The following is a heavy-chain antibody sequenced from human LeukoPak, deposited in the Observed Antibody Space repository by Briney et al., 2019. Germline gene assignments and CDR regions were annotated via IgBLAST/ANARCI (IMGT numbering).Heavy chain of an antibody. D-gene: IGHD2-2*01. J-gene: IGHJ5*02. CDR2: IYPGDSDL. CDR3: ARIYCSSTSCYWDRENWFDP. V-gene: IGHV5-51*01. Sequence: GESLKISCQGSGYSFTSYWIGWVRQMPGKGLEWMGIIYPGDSDLRYSPSFQGQVTISADKSISTAYLQWSSLKASDTAMYYCARIYCSSTSCYWDRENWFDPWGQGTLVTVSS. CDR1: GYSFTSYW.